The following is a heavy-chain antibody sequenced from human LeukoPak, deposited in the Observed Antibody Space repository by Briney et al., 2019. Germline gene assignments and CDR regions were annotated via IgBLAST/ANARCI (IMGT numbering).Heavy chain of an antibody. V-gene: IGHV1-69*13. CDR1: GYTFTDNY. Sequence: GASAKVSCKASGYTFTDNYIHWVRQAPGQGLEWMGGIIPIFGTANYAQKFQGRVTITADESTSTAYMELSSLRSEDTAAYYCARRRQVSLRAFDIWGQGTMVTVSS. J-gene: IGHJ3*02. D-gene: IGHD6-25*01. CDR3: ARRRQVSLRAFDI. CDR2: IIPIFGTA.